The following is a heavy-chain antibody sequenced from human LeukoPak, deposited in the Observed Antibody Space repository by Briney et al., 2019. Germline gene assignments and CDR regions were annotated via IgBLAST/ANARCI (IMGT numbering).Heavy chain of an antibody. J-gene: IGHJ4*02. Sequence: GGSLRLSCAASGFTFSSYGMHWVRQAPGKGLEWVAFIRYDGNNKYYADSVKGRFTISRDNSKDTLYLQMNSLRAEDTAVYYCAKDLEGYCSSTSCYPGYWGQGTLVTVSS. CDR3: AKDLEGYCSSTSCYPGY. D-gene: IGHD2-2*01. CDR2: IRYDGNNK. V-gene: IGHV3-30*02. CDR1: GFTFSSYG.